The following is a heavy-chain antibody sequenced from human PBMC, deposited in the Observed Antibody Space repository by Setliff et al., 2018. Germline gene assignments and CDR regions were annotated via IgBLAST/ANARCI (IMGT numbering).Heavy chain of an antibody. CDR1: GFTFSSYS. Sequence: GGSLRLSCAGSGFTFSSYSMNWVRQAPGKGLEWVSGINKDGDGTRYADSVRGRFTISRDNSKNTVYLRMNALRAEDTGLYYCARDRGQVTVNNRYGFYYYGMDVWGQGTTVTVSS. D-gene: IGHD3-16*02. CDR3: ARDRGQVTVNNRYGFYYYGMDV. V-gene: IGHV3-74*01. CDR2: INKDGDGT. J-gene: IGHJ6*02.